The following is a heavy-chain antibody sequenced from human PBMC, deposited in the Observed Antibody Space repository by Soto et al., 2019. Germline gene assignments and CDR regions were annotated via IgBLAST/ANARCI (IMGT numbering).Heavy chain of an antibody. V-gene: IGHV1-69*12. CDR2: IIPIIGTA. CDR1: GGTFSSYA. CDR3: AVPKVAMVSRRMDV. D-gene: IGHD5-18*01. J-gene: IGHJ6*02. Sequence: QVQLVQSGAEVKKPGASVKVSCKASGGTFSSYAISWVRQAPGQGLEWMRGIIPIIGTANYAQKFQGIVTITADESTSTDYMELSSLRSEDTAVYYCAVPKVAMVSRRMDVWGQGTTVTVS.